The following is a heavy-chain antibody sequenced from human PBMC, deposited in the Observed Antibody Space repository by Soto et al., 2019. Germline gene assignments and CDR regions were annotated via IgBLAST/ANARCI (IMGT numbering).Heavy chain of an antibody. Sequence: QVQLVESGGGVVQPGRSLRLSCAASGFTLSGYGIHWVRQAPGKGLEWVAVIWYDGSNKYFADSVKGRFTISRDNSKNTVYLQMNSLRAEDTAVYYCARDFYYYDSSGLFDYWGQGTLVTVSS. CDR3: ARDFYYYDSSGLFDY. CDR1: GFTLSGYG. V-gene: IGHV3-33*01. J-gene: IGHJ4*02. CDR2: IWYDGSNK. D-gene: IGHD3-22*01.